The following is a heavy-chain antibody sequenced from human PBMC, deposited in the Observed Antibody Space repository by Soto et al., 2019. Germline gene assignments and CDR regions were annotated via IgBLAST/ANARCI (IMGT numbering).Heavy chain of an antibody. CDR1: GFTFSSYS. D-gene: IGHD3-22*01. CDR3: ARFPPLNYYDSSGYYYRPYGMDV. CDR2: ISSSSSYI. Sequence: GGSLRLSCAASGFTFSSYSMNWVRQAPGKGLEWVSSISSSSSYIYYADSVKGRFTISRDNAKNSLYLQMNSLRAEDTAVYYCARFPPLNYYDSSGYYYRPYGMDVWGQGTKVTVS. J-gene: IGHJ6*02. V-gene: IGHV3-21*01.